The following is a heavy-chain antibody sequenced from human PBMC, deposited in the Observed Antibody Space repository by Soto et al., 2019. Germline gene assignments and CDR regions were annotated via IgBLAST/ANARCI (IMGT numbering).Heavy chain of an antibody. D-gene: IGHD1-26*01. V-gene: IGHV4-59*01. CDR3: AREGRIVGAVDY. CDR2: IYYSGST. CDR1: GGSISSYY. J-gene: IGHJ4*02. Sequence: SETLSLTCTVSGGSISSYYWSWIRQPPGKGLEWIGYIYYSGSTNYNPSLKSRVTISVDTSKNQFSLKLSSATAADTAVYYCAREGRIVGAVDYWGQGTRVTVS.